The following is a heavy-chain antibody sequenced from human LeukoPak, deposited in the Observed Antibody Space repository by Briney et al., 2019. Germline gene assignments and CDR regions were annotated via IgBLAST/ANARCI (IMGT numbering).Heavy chain of an antibody. V-gene: IGHV3-7*01. D-gene: IGHD4-23*01. J-gene: IGHJ5*01. CDR1: GFTFSSYW. CDR3: TRWSHDSTYYWIDF. Sequence: GGSLRLSCAASGFTFSSYWMTWVRQAPGKGLEWVASVRQDGNKKYYVDSVKGRFTISRDNAMNSLYLQMSSLTAEDTAVYYCTRWSHDSTYYWIDFWSEGTQVSVSS. CDR2: VRQDGNKK.